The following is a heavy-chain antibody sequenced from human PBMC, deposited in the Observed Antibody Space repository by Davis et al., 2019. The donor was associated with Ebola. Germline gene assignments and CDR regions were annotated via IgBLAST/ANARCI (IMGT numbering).Heavy chain of an antibody. CDR2: INTNTGNP. CDR1: GYTFTSYD. J-gene: IGHJ6*02. CDR3: ARDSTESYPGLYYYYYYGMDV. V-gene: IGHV7-4-1*02. Sequence: AASVKVSCKASGYTFTSYDINWVRQATGQGLEWMGWINTNTGNPTYAQGFTGRFVFSLDTSVSTAYLQISSLKAEDTAVYYCARDSTESYPGLYYYYYYGMDVWGQGTTVTVSS. D-gene: IGHD1-26*01.